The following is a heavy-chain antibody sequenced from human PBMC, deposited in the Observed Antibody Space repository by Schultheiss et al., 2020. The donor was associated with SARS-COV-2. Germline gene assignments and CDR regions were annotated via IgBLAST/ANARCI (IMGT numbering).Heavy chain of an antibody. CDR1: GGSISSYY. CDR2: FYDRTT. J-gene: IGHJ4*02. D-gene: IGHD2-21*01. V-gene: IGHV4-59*01. CDR3: AIFLGSGGPDY. Sequence: SETLSLTCTVSGGSISSYYCSWIRQPPGKGLEWIGSFYDRTTNHNPSLRSRVTISVDTSKNQFSLNLISVTAADTAVYYCAIFLGSGGPDYWGQGTLVTVSS.